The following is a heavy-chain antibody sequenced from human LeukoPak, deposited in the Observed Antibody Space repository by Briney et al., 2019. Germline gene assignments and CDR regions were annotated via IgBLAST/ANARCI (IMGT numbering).Heavy chain of an antibody. CDR1: GFTFTNYA. D-gene: IGHD3-10*01. CDR3: ARGSSFFGHYFDY. CDR2: ITGSGSAT. Sequence: GGSLRLSCAASGFTFTNYAINWVRQAPGKGLEWVSTITGSGSATYYADSVKGRFTISRDKSKNTLDLQMNTLRAEDTAVYYCARGSSFFGHYFDYWGQGTLLTVSS. V-gene: IGHV3-23*01. J-gene: IGHJ4*02.